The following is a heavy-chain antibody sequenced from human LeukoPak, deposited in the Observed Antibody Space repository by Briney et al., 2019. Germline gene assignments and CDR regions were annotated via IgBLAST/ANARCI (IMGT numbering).Heavy chain of an antibody. CDR2: IVVGSGNT. CDR3: AADQLHYDSSGSKDN. J-gene: IGHJ4*02. Sequence: SVKVSCKASGFTFTSSAVQWVRQARGQRLEWIGWIVVGSGNTNYAQKFQERVTITRDMSTSTAYMELSSLRSEDTAVYYCAADQLHYDSSGSKDNWGQGTLVTVSS. V-gene: IGHV1-58*01. D-gene: IGHD3-22*01. CDR1: GFTFTSSA.